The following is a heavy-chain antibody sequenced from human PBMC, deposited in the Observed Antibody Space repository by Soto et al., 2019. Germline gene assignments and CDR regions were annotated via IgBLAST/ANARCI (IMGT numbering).Heavy chain of an antibody. J-gene: IGHJ6*03. CDR3: ANGYCSSTSCYGIYYYYYMDV. D-gene: IGHD2-2*01. Sequence: EVQLLESGGGFVQPGGSLRLSCAASGFTFSSYAMSWVRQAPGKGLEWVSAISGSGGSTYYADSVKGRFTISRDNSKNTLYLQMNSLRAEDTAVYYCANGYCSSTSCYGIYYYYYMDVWGKGTTVTVSS. CDR2: ISGSGGST. V-gene: IGHV3-23*01. CDR1: GFTFSSYA.